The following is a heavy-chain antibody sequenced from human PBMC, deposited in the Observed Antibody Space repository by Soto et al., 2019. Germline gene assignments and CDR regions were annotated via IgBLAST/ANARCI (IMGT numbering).Heavy chain of an antibody. V-gene: IGHV1-69*12. D-gene: IGHD3-16*02. J-gene: IGHJ5*02. CDR3: ARDRVMITFGGVIVEGGWFDP. CDR1: GGTFSSYA. CDR2: IIPIFGTA. Sequence: QVQLVQSGAEVKKPGSSVKVSCKASGGTFSSYAISWVRQAPGQGLEWMGGIIPIFGTANYAQKFQGRVTIPADEATSTAYMELSSLRSEDTAVYYCARDRVMITFGGVIVEGGWFDPWGQGTLVTVSS.